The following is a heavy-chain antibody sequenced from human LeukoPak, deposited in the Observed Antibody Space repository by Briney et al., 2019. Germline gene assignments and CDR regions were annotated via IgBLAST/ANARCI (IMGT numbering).Heavy chain of an antibody. CDR2: FDPEDGET. CDR1: GYTLTELS. D-gene: IGHD2-2*01. J-gene: IGHJ3*02. CDR3: ATAGNVVVPAALRGDAFDI. Sequence: ASVKVSCKVSGYTLTELSMHWVRQAPGKGLEWMGGFDPEDGETIYAQKFQGRATMTEDTSTDTAYMELSSLRSEDTAVYYCATAGNVVVPAALRGDAFDIWGQGTMVTVSS. V-gene: IGHV1-24*01.